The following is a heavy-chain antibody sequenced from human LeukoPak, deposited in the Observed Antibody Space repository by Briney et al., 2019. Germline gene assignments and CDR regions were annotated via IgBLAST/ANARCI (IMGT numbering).Heavy chain of an antibody. D-gene: IGHD3-10*01. J-gene: IGHJ4*02. V-gene: IGHV3-30-3*01. CDR2: ISYDGSNK. CDR1: GFTFSSYA. CDR3: AKDGSGSYSYFDY. Sequence: GGSLRLSCAASGFTFSSYAMHWVRQAPGKGLEWVAVISYDGSNKYYADSVKGRFTISRDNSKNTLYLQMNSLRAEDTAVYYCAKDGSGSYSYFDYWGQGTLVTVSS.